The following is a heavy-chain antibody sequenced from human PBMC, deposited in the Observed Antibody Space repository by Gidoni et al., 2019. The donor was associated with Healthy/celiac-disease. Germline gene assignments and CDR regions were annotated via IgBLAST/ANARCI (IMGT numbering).Heavy chain of an antibody. D-gene: IGHD2-2*01. CDR1: GRSCSGYY. CDR2: LNHSGRT. V-gene: IGHV4-34*01. Sequence: QVQLQQWGAGLLKPSETLSLTCAVCGRSCSGYYWSCIRQPPGKGLECIGELNHSGRTNYTPSLKSRVTISVDTSKHQFSLKLSSVTAADTAVYYCAIYGCSSTSCYPYFDYWGQGTLVTVSS. J-gene: IGHJ4*02. CDR3: AIYGCSSTSCYPYFDY.